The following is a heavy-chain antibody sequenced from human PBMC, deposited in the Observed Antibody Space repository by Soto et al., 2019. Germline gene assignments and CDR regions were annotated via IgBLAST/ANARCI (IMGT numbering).Heavy chain of an antibody. CDR2: ISAGVIDT. Sequence: EVQLLESGEALVQPGGSLRLSCAASGFTYNIYAMSRVRQAPGKGLEWVSGISAGVIDTYYADSVKGRFTVSRDDSKNTLYLQMNSLRADDTAVYYCAKQFSSSTWYPFDHWGRGTLVTVSS. V-gene: IGHV3-23*01. D-gene: IGHD6-13*01. J-gene: IGHJ4*02. CDR1: GFTYNIYA. CDR3: AKQFSSSTWYPFDH.